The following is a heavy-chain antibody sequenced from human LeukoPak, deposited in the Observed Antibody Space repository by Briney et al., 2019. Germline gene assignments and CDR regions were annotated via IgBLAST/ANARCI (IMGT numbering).Heavy chain of an antibody. D-gene: IGHD6-6*01. J-gene: IGHJ4*02. CDR3: ARQGKSSIAAHFDY. CDR1: GFTFSSYW. Sequence: PGGSLRLSCAASGFTFSSYWMSWVRQAPGKGLEWVANIKQDGSEKYYVDSVKGRFTISRDNAKNSLYLQMNSLRAEDTAVYYCARQGKSSIAAHFDYWGQGTLVTVPS. CDR2: IKQDGSEK. V-gene: IGHV3-7*01.